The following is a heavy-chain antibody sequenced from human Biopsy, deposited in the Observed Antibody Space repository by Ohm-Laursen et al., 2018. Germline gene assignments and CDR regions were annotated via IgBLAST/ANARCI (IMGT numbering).Heavy chain of an antibody. V-gene: IGHV3-9*01. Sequence: LSLTCAASGFSFEDYGMHWVRQAPGKGLEWVSSISWQSATRNYADSVKGRFAISRDNAKKSLYLEVNSLRDEDTALYYCVKDKDFRDAFDIWGQGTMVTVSS. D-gene: IGHD3-3*01. CDR1: GFSFEDYG. J-gene: IGHJ3*02. CDR3: VKDKDFRDAFDI. CDR2: ISWQSATR.